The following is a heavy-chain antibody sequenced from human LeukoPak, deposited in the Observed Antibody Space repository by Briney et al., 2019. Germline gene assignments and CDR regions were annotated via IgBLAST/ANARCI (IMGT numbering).Heavy chain of an antibody. CDR1: GGTFRSYA. CDR3: ARDQGYRYGYGDFDY. D-gene: IGHD5-18*01. J-gene: IGHJ4*02. Sequence: AASVKVSFKASGGTFRSYAISWVRQAPGQGLEWMGGIIPIFGTANYAQKFQGRVTITADESTSTAYMELSSLRSEDTAVYYCARDQGYRYGYGDFDYWGQGTLVTVSS. V-gene: IGHV1-69*13. CDR2: IIPIFGTA.